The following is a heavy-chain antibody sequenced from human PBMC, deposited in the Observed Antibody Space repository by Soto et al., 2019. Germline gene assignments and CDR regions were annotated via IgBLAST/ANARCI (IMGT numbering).Heavy chain of an antibody. J-gene: IGHJ4*02. V-gene: IGHV1-46*01. CDR1: GYTFTKFH. CDR3: ARDVIGNDPYETIGYYFDH. Sequence: QVQLIQFGAEVKKPGASVKVSCRASGYTFTKFHIHWVRQAPGQGLEWMGMIDPSGGVTRDAQRFQGGITMTSNTSTNRVYIELRGLTSEDTAVYYCARDVIGNDPYETIGYYFDHWGPGTLVTVSS. CDR2: IDPSGGVT. D-gene: IGHD3-16*01.